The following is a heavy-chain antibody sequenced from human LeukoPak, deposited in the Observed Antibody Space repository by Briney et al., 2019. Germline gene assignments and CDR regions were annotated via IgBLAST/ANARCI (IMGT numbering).Heavy chain of an antibody. CDR1: GFTFSNHA. CDR3: ARDRPTGASRVFVVQ. CDR2: MSSGGTYI. Sequence: GGSLRLSCTASGFTFSNHAMTWVRQAPGKGLEWVSSMSSGGTYIYYADSVRGRFTISRDNAKNSLYLAMNSLRAEDTATYYCARDRPTGASRVFVVQWGQGTLVTVSS. V-gene: IGHV3-21*01. D-gene: IGHD2-15*01. J-gene: IGHJ4*02.